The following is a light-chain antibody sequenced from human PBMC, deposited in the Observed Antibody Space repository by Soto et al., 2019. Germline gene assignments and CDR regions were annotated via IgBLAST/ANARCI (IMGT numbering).Light chain of an antibody. J-gene: IGKJ4*01. Sequence: DIQMTQSPSSVSASVGDRVTITCRASQGINNWLAWYQQKPGKAPELLIYAVSYLQSGVPSRFSGSGSGTDFTLTISSLQPADFATYFCKQSSAFPLTFGGGPKVDIK. V-gene: IGKV1-12*01. CDR1: QGINNW. CDR2: AVS. CDR3: KQSSAFPLT.